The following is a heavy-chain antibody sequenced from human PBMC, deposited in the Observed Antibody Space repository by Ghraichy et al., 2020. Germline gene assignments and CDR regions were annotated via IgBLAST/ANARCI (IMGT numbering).Heavy chain of an antibody. CDR1: GFTFTRSA. V-gene: IGHV1-58*01. D-gene: IGHD1-1*01. Sequence: SVKVSCKASGFTFTRSAVQWVRQARGQGLEWIGRIAVGTGNTNYAQKFQERVTMTRDMSTNTAYMELRRLGSEDTAVYYCAAAYPSTPELGRLITHYYYYGMDVWGQGTTVTVSS. CDR2: IAVGTGNT. CDR3: AAAYPSTPELGRLITHYYYYGMDV. J-gene: IGHJ6*02.